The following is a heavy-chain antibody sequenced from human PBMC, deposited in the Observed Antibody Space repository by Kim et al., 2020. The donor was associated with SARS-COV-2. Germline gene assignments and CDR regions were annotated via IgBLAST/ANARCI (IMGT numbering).Heavy chain of an antibody. CDR3: ATNYKSGWSGWYLLRYYYGMDV. D-gene: IGHD6-19*01. Sequence: GGSLRLSCAASGFTFSSYEMNWVRQAPGKGLEWVSYISSSGSTIYYADSVKGRFTISRDNAKNSLYLQMNSLRAEDTAVYYCATNYKSGWSGWYLLRYYYGMDVWGQGTTVTVSS. V-gene: IGHV3-48*03. J-gene: IGHJ6*02. CDR2: ISSSGSTI. CDR1: GFTFSSYE.